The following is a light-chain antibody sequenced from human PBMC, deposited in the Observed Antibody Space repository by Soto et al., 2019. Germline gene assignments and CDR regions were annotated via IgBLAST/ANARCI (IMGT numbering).Light chain of an antibody. Sequence: QSVLTQLASVSASAGQSITISCTGTSSDVGGYNYVSWYQQHPGKAPKLMIYEVSNRPSGVSNRFSGSKSGNTASLTISGLQAEDEADYYCSSYTSSNTLVFGTGTKVTVL. V-gene: IGLV2-14*01. CDR1: SSDVGGYNY. CDR3: SSYTSSNTLV. CDR2: EVS. J-gene: IGLJ1*01.